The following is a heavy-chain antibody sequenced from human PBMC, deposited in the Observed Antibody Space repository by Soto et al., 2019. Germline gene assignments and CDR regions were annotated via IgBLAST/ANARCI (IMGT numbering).Heavy chain of an antibody. D-gene: IGHD3-3*01. V-gene: IGHV3-53*01. CDR1: GFTVSSNY. CDR2: IYTGRST. J-gene: IGHJ6*02. CDR3: ASGSITIFGVVRHRGMDV. Sequence: PEGSLRLSCAASGFTVSSNYMSWVRQAPGKGLEWVSVIYTGRSTYYADSVKGRFTISRDNSKNTLYLQMNSLRAADTAVYYCASGSITIFGVVRHRGMDVWGQGTTVTVSS.